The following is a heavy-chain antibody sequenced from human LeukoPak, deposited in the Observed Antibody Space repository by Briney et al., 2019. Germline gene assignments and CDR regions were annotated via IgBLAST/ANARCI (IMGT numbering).Heavy chain of an antibody. CDR2: IYYSGST. J-gene: IGHJ1*01. V-gene: IGHV4-61*05. CDR1: GGSISSGSYY. Sequence: SETLSLTCTVSGGSISSGSYYWGWIRQPPGKGLEWIGYIYYSGSTNYNPSLKSRVTISVDTSKNQFSLKLSSVTAADTAVYYCARSNPTYYYDSSGYYYFQHWGQGTLVTVSS. D-gene: IGHD3-22*01. CDR3: ARSNPTYYYDSSGYYYFQH.